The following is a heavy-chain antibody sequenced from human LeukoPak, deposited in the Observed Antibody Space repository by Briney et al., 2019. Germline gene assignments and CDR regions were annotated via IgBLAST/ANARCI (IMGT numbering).Heavy chain of an antibody. J-gene: IGHJ3*02. CDR1: GGSFSGYY. CDR3: ARRDAIFGVVYAFDI. V-gene: IGHV4-34*01. D-gene: IGHD3-3*01. Sequence: SETLSLTCAVYGGSFSGYYWSWIRQPPGKGLEWIGEINHSGSTNYNPSLKSRVTIPVDTSKNQFSLKLSSVTAADTAVYYCARRDAIFGVVYAFDIWGQGTMVTVSS. CDR2: INHSGST.